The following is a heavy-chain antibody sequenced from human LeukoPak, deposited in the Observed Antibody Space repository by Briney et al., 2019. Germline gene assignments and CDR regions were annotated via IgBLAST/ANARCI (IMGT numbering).Heavy chain of an antibody. CDR3: AKDNALAPDYCSGGSCYLATFDY. CDR1: GFTFSSYA. CDR2: ISGSGGST. J-gene: IGHJ4*02. Sequence: PGGSLRLSCAASGFTFSSYAMSWVRQAPRKGLEWVSGISGSGGSTHYADSVKGRFTISRDNSKNTLYLQMNSLRAEDTAVYFCAKDNALAPDYCSGGSCYLATFDYWGEGTLVTVSS. D-gene: IGHD2-15*01. V-gene: IGHV3-23*01.